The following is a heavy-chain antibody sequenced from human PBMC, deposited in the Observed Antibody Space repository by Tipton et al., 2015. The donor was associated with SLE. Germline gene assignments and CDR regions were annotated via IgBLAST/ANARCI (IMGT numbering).Heavy chain of an antibody. J-gene: IGHJ6*02. D-gene: IGHD1-20*01. CDR3: ARDLGITGTTPRGMDV. CDR1: GGSISSGSYY. V-gene: IGHV4-61*02. Sequence: TLSLTCTVSGGSISSGSYYWSWIRQPAGKGLEWIGRIYTSGGTNYNPSLKSRVTISVDTSKNQFSLKLSSVTAADTAVYYCARDLGITGTTPRGMDVWGQGTTVTVS. CDR2: IYTSGGT.